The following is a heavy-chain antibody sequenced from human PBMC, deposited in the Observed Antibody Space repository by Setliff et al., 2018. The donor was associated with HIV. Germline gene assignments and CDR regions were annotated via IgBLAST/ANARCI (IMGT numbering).Heavy chain of an antibody. J-gene: IGHJ4*02. CDR3: ARFVGSSSGVDY. D-gene: IGHD6-6*01. CDR1: GGSISSHY. Sequence: PSETLSLTCTVSGGSISSHYWNWIRQPPGKGLEWLGYLHYSGSINYNPSLKSRVTIPGDSSKKQVPRMLSSVTAADTAVYYCARFVGSSSGVDYWGQGTRVTVPQ. CDR2: LHYSGSI. V-gene: IGHV4-59*11.